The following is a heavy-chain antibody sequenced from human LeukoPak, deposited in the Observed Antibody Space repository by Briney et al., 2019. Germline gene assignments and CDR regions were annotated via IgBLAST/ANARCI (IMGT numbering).Heavy chain of an antibody. Sequence: GGSLRLSCAASGFTFSSYAMSWVRQAPGKGLEWVSAISGSGGSTYYADSVKGRFTISRDNAKNSLYLQMNSLRAEDTAVYYCASSMLRGIGNYWGQGTLVTVPS. CDR3: ASSMLRGIGNY. V-gene: IGHV3-23*01. CDR2: ISGSGGST. J-gene: IGHJ4*02. D-gene: IGHD3-10*01. CDR1: GFTFSSYA.